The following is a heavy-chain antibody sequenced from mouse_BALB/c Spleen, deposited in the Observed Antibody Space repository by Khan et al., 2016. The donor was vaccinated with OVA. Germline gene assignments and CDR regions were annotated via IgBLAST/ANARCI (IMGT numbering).Heavy chain of an antibody. J-gene: IGHJ1*01. V-gene: IGHV3-1*02. CDR2: IHYSGST. D-gene: IGHD1-2*01. Sequence: EVELVESGPDLVKPSQSLSLTCTVTGYSFTSGYSWHWIRQFPENKLQWMGYIHYSGSTNFTPSLKSRLSINRDTSKNQFFLQLNSVTTEDTATYYCARDYYGNWYFDVWGAGTTGTVSS. CDR3: ARDYYGNWYFDV. CDR1: GYSFTSGYS.